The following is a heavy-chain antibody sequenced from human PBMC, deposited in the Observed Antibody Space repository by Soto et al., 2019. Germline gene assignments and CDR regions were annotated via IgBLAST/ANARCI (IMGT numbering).Heavy chain of an antibody. CDR3: ARDLLRVPAAPNYYYYGMDV. D-gene: IGHD2-2*01. Sequence: SVKASCKASGGTFSSYAISWVRQAPGQGLEWMGGIIPIFGTANYAQKFQGRVTITADESTSTAYMELSSLRSEDTAVYYCARDLLRVPAAPNYYYYGMDVWGQGTTVTVSS. V-gene: IGHV1-69*13. J-gene: IGHJ6*02. CDR1: GGTFSSYA. CDR2: IIPIFGTA.